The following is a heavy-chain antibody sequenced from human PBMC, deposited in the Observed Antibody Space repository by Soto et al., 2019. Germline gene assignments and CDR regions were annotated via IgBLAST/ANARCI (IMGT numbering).Heavy chain of an antibody. CDR2: IWYDGSNK. CDR3: ARDQDLYCSGGSCYSVDYYYGMDV. J-gene: IGHJ6*02. CDR1: GFTFSSYG. V-gene: IGHV3-33*01. D-gene: IGHD2-15*01. Sequence: GSLRLSCAASGFTFSSYGMHWVRQAPGKGLEWVAVIWYDGSNKYYADSVKGRFTISRDNSKNTLYLQMNSLRAEDTAVYYCARDQDLYCSGGSCYSVDYYYGMDVWGQGTTVTVSS.